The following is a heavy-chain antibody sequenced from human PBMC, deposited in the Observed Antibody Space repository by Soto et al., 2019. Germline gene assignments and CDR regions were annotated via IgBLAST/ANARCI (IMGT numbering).Heavy chain of an antibody. V-gene: IGHV4-31*03. CDR2: IYYSGTT. CDR1: GGSISSGGYY. J-gene: IGHJ4*02. CDR3: ARLTQGYCSGGSCASPTRTFDY. Sequence: QVQLQESGPGLVKPSQTLSLTCTVSGGSISSGGYYWSWIRQHPGKGLEWIGYIYYSGTTYYNPSQKSRVTISVDTSKNQFSLKLSSVTAADTAVYYCARLTQGYCSGGSCASPTRTFDYWGQGTLVTVSS. D-gene: IGHD2-15*01.